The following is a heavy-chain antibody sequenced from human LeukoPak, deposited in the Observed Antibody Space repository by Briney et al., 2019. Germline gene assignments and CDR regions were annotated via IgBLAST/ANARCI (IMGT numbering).Heavy chain of an antibody. J-gene: IGHJ5*02. V-gene: IGHV1-2*02. Sequence: ASVRVSCKASGYTFTGYYMHWVRQAPGQGLEWMGWINPNSGGANYAQKFQGRVTMTRDTSISTAYMEPSRLRSDDTAVYYCAREDSGGSYCFFSWGQGTLVTVSS. CDR3: AREDSGGSYCFFS. CDR1: GYTFTGYY. CDR2: INPNSGGA. D-gene: IGHD1-26*01.